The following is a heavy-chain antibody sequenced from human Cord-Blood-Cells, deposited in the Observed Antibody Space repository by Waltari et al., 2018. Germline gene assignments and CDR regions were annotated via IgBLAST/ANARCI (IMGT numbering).Heavy chain of an antibody. CDR3: AKAVYSSSYFDY. CDR2: ISWNRGSI. J-gene: IGHJ4*02. D-gene: IGHD6-6*01. Sequence: EVQLVESGGGLVQPGRSLRLSCAASGFTFDDYAMHWVRQAPGKGLGWVSGISWNRGSIGYADSVKGRFTISRDNAKNSLYLQMNSLRAEDTALYYCAKAVYSSSYFDYWGQGTLVTVSS. CDR1: GFTFDDYA. V-gene: IGHV3-9*01.